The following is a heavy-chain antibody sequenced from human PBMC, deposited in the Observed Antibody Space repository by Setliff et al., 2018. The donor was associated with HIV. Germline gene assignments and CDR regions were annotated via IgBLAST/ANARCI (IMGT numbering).Heavy chain of an antibody. J-gene: IGHJ5*02. Sequence: PSETLSLTCTVAGGSISNYYWSWIRQPAEKGLEWIGRIYSSRRTNYNPSLKSRVTMSLDTSKNQFSLKLSSVTAADTAFYYCARDSSIWYLSEDDWFDPWGQGTLVTVSS. CDR1: GGSISNYY. CDR2: IYSSRRT. CDR3: ARDSSIWYLSEDDWFDP. D-gene: IGHD6-13*01. V-gene: IGHV4-4*07.